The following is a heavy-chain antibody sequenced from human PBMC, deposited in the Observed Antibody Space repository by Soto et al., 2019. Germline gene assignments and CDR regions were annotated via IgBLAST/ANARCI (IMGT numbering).Heavy chain of an antibody. V-gene: IGHV1-69*06. CDR2: IIPIFGTA. CDR1: GSTFMSYA. D-gene: IGHD1-7*01. Sequence: ASVKDSCKASGSTFMSYAISWVRQAPGQGLEWMGGIIPIFGTANYAQKFQGRVTITADKSTSAAYMELSSLRSEDTAVYYCARDRITGTTTNYYGMDVWGQGTTVTVSS. CDR3: ARDRITGTTTNYYGMDV. J-gene: IGHJ6*02.